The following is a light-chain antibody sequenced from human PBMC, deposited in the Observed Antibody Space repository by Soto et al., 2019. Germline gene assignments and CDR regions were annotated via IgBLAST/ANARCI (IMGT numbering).Light chain of an antibody. Sequence: AIRMTQSPSSFSASKGDRVTITCRASQGISSYLAWYQQKPGKAPKLLIYDASSLHSGVPSRFTGSGFGTEFTLTISSLQPEDFATYYCQQYHRYSRTFGQGTKGDIK. CDR3: QQYHRYSRT. CDR2: DAS. CDR1: QGISSY. J-gene: IGKJ1*01. V-gene: IGKV1-8*01.